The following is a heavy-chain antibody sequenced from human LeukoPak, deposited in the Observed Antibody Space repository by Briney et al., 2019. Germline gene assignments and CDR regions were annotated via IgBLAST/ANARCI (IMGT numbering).Heavy chain of an antibody. V-gene: IGHV3-23*01. Sequence: PGGSLRLSCAASGFTFSSYAMSWVRQAPGKGLEWVSAISGSGGSTYYADSVKGRFTISRDNSKNTLYLRMNSLRAEDTAVYYCAKYVDIVAKIGIDYWGQGTLVTVSS. J-gene: IGHJ4*02. CDR1: GFTFSSYA. CDR3: AKYVDIVAKIGIDY. D-gene: IGHD5-12*01. CDR2: ISGSGGST.